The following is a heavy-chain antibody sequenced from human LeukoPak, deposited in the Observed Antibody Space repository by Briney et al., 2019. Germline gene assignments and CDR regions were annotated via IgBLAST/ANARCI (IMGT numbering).Heavy chain of an antibody. Sequence: ASVKVFCKASGYTFTGYYMHWVRQAPGQGLEWMGWTNPNSGGTNYAQKFQGRVTVTRDTSISTAYMELSRLRSDDTAVYYCARALYSSGWTRNWFDPWGQGTLVTVSS. V-gene: IGHV1-2*02. D-gene: IGHD6-19*01. CDR1: GYTFTGYY. CDR3: ARALYSSGWTRNWFDP. J-gene: IGHJ5*02. CDR2: TNPNSGGT.